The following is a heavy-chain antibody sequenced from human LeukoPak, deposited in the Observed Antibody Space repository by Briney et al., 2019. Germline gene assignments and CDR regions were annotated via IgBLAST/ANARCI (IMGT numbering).Heavy chain of an antibody. CDR1: VVVISNYF. CDR2: VSTTGSS. Sequence: SETLSLTCTVPVVVISNYFWSWSRQPAGKGLEWIGRVSTTGSSNFNPSLKRRVIMSADTSRNQFTLKLYSVEFSDGGGYGSSRYDVIWGGGSKWFDPWGQGVLVTVSS. J-gene: IGHJ5*02. CDR3: SRYDVIWGGGSKWFDP. D-gene: IGHD3-3*01. V-gene: IGHV4-4*07.